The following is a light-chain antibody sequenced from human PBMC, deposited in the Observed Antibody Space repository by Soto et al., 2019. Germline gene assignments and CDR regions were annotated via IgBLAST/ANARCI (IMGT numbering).Light chain of an antibody. CDR3: SSFASRNTWV. CDR2: EVT. CDR1: SSDVGAYNY. V-gene: IGLV2-8*01. J-gene: IGLJ3*02. Sequence: QSALTQPPSASGSPGQSVTISCTGTSSDVGAYNYVSWYQQHAGKAPKLVIYEVTKRPSGVPDRFSGSKSANTASLTVSGRQAEDEADYYCSSFASRNTWVFGGGTKLTVL.